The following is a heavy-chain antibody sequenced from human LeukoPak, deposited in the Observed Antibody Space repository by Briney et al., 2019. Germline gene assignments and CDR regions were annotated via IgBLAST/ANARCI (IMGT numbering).Heavy chain of an antibody. CDR2: ISHSGTT. CDR3: ARGTSTIVATFSY. J-gene: IGHJ4*02. CDR1: GYSISSAYY. Sequence: SETLSLTCTVSGYSISSAYYWGWIRQPPGKGLEWIGSISHSGTTYNSPSLKSRVTISLATSKNQFSLRLSSVTAADTAVYYCARGTSTIVATFSYWDQGTLITVSS. D-gene: IGHD5-12*01. V-gene: IGHV4-38-2*02.